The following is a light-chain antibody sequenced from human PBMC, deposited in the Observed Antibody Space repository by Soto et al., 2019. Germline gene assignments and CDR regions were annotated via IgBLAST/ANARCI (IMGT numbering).Light chain of an antibody. CDR1: SSNIGSNY. V-gene: IGLV1-47*01. Sequence: QSLLTQPPSASGTPGQRVTISCSGSSSNIGSNYVYWYQQLPGTAPKLLIYRNNQRPSGVPDRFSGSKSGTSASLAISGLRSVDEADYYCAAWDDSLSGYVFGTGTKVTVL. CDR3: AAWDDSLSGYV. CDR2: RNN. J-gene: IGLJ1*01.